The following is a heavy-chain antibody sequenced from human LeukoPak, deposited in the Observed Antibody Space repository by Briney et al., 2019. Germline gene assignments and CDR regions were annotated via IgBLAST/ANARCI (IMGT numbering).Heavy chain of an antibody. CDR1: GGSVSSGSYY. V-gene: IGHV4-61*01. CDR3: ARDSGITMVRGALNFDY. Sequence: SEILSLTCTVSGGSVSSGSYYWSWIRQPPGKGLEWIGYIYYSGSTNYNPSLKSRVTISVDTSKNQFSLKLSSVTAADTAVYYCARDSGITMVRGALNFDYWGQGTLVTVSS. J-gene: IGHJ4*02. D-gene: IGHD3-10*01. CDR2: IYYSGST.